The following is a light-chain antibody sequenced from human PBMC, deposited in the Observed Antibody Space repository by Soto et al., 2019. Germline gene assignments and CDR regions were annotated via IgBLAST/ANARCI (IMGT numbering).Light chain of an antibody. CDR1: QRIASY. Sequence: DIQMTQSPSSLSASVGDRVTITCRASQRIASYLNWYQQKPGNAPKLLIYAASSLQSGVPSRFSGSGSGTDFTLIISSLQPEDYATYYCQQSDSTPRLTFGGGTKVEIK. V-gene: IGKV1-39*01. J-gene: IGKJ4*01. CDR3: QQSDSTPRLT. CDR2: AAS.